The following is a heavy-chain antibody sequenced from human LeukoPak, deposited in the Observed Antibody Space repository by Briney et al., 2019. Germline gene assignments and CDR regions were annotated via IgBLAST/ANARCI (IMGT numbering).Heavy chain of an antibody. J-gene: IGHJ4*02. V-gene: IGHV4-34*01. CDR1: GGSFSGYY. Sequence: PSETLSLTCAVYGGSFSGYYWSWIRQPPGKGLEWIGEINHSGSTNYNPSLKSRVTIYVDTSKKQFSLKLSSVTAADTAVYYCARDNPFKYDYVNWGQGTLVTVSS. CDR3: ARDNPFKYDYVN. CDR2: INHSGST. D-gene: IGHD3-16*01.